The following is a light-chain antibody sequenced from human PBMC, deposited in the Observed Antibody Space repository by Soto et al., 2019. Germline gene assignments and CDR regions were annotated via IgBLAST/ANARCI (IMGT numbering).Light chain of an antibody. CDR3: QQYGSSPPWT. V-gene: IGKV3-20*01. J-gene: IGKJ1*01. CDR1: QSVSSSY. Sequence: EIVLTQSPGTLSLSPGERATLSCRASQSVSSSYLAWYQQKPGQAPRLLIYGASSRATGIPDRFSGSGSGTDFTLTISRLEPEDCAVYYCQQYGSSPPWTFGQGPNVDIK. CDR2: GAS.